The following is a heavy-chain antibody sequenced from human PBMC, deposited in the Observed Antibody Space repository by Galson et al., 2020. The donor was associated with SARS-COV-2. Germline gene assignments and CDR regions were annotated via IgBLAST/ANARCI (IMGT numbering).Heavy chain of an antibody. CDR2: INHSGST. Sequence: SQTLSLTCAVYGGSFSGYYWSWIRQPPGKGLEWIGEINHSGSTNYNPSLKSRVTISVDTSKNQFSLKLTSVTAADTAVYYCVRLGVVAATLSWNFDIWGRGTLVTVSP. CDR1: GGSFSGYY. D-gene: IGHD2-15*01. V-gene: IGHV4-34*01. J-gene: IGHJ2*01. CDR3: VRLGVVAATLSWNFDI.